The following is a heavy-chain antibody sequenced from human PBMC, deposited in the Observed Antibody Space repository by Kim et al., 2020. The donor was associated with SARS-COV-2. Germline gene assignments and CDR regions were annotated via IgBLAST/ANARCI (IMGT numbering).Heavy chain of an antibody. V-gene: IGHV4-39*01. CDR2: IYYSGST. CDR3: ASGVLVAATLFVFGRVWFDP. Sequence: SETLSLTCTVSGGSISSSSYYWGWIRQPPGKGLEWIGSIYYSGSTYYNPSLKSRATISVDTSKNQFSLKLSPGTAADTAVYYCASGVLVAATLFVFGRVWFDPWGQGTLVTVSS. J-gene: IGHJ5*02. D-gene: IGHD2-15*01. CDR1: GGSISSSSYY.